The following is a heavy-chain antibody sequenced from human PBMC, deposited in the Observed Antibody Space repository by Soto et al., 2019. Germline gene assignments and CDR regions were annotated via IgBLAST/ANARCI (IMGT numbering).Heavy chain of an antibody. J-gene: IGHJ5*02. Sequence: ASVKVSCKASGYTFTGYYMHWVRQAPGQGLEWMGWINPNSGGTNYAQKFQGRVTMTRDTSISTAYMELSRLRSDDTAVYYCARDLSSSSMKLYNWFDPCGQGTLVTVS. CDR1: GYTFTGYY. CDR3: ARDLSSSSMKLYNWFDP. V-gene: IGHV1-2*02. CDR2: INPNSGGT. D-gene: IGHD6-6*01.